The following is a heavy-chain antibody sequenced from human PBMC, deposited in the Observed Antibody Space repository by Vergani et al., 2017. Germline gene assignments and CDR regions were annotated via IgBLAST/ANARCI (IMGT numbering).Heavy chain of an antibody. CDR2: INPNSGGT. CDR3: ARVGDDYGDNDAFDI. CDR1: GYTFTGYY. Sequence: QVQLVQSGAEVKKPGASVKVSCKASGYTFTGYYMHWVRQAPGQGLEWMGWINPNSGGTNYAQQFQGRVTMTRETSISTAYMELGRLRSDDTAVYYCARVGDDYGDNDAFDIWGQGTMVTVSS. D-gene: IGHD4-17*01. J-gene: IGHJ3*02. V-gene: IGHV1-2*02.